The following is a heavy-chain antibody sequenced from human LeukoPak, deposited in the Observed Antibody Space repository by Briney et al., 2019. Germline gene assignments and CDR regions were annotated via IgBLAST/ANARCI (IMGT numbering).Heavy chain of an antibody. CDR3: ARDMDSGPDFFDY. J-gene: IGHJ4*02. Sequence: ASVKVSCKASGYTFTAYYMHSVRQAPGQGLEWMGWINPHSGGTDHAQKFQGRVTMTRDTSISTAYMELSRLRSDDTAVYYCARDMDSGPDFFDYWGLGTLVTVSS. CDR2: INPHSGGT. V-gene: IGHV1-2*02. CDR1: GYTFTAYY. D-gene: IGHD1-26*01.